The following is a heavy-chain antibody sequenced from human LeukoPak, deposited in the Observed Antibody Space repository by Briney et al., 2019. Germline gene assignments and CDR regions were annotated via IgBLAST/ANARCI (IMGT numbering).Heavy chain of an antibody. CDR3: AREELLRSDPDAFDI. Sequence: GGSLRLSCAASGFTFSSHHMNWVRQAPGKGLEWLSYVSDSGSTMYYADSVKGRFTISRDNSKNTLYLQMNSLRAEDTAVYYCAREELLRSDPDAFDIWGQGTMVTVSS. CDR2: VSDSGSTM. J-gene: IGHJ3*02. CDR1: GFTFSSHH. V-gene: IGHV3-48*03. D-gene: IGHD1-26*01.